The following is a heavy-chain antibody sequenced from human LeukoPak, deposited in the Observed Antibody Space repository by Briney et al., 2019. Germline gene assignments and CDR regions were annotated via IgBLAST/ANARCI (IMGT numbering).Heavy chain of an antibody. Sequence: SETLSLTCAVSGYSISSGYYWGWIRQPPGKGLEWIGSIYHSGSTYYNPSLKSRLTISVDTSKNQFSLKLSSVTAADTAVYYCARFYYYYYMDVWGKGTTVTVSS. CDR1: GYSISSGYY. V-gene: IGHV4-38-2*01. CDR2: IYHSGST. CDR3: ARFYYYYYMDV. J-gene: IGHJ6*03.